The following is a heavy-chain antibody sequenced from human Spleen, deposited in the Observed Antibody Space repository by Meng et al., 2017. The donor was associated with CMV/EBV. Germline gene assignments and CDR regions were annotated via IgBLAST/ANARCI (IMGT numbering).Heavy chain of an antibody. V-gene: IGHV3-11*01. CDR1: GFPFSDYY. Sequence: GESLKISCVVSGFPFSDYYIGWIRQAPGKGLEWISIIRGGGGNIDCADSVKGRFTISRDNAKNSVYLQMNTLRAEDTAVYYCAMDRSLYFFDYWSQGTLVTVSS. CDR3: AMDRSLYFFDY. CDR2: IRGGGGNI. J-gene: IGHJ4*02. D-gene: IGHD3-16*02.